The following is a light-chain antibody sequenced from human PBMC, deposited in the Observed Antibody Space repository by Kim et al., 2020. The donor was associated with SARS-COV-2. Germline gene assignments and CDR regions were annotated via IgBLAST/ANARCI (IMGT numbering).Light chain of an antibody. Sequence: QSVLTQPPSVSAAPGQRVTISCSGNNSNIVNNYVSWYQQLPGTAPKLLIYDNNKRPSGITDRFSGSKSGTSATLGITGLQTGDEADYYCGTWDSSLSARVFGGGTKLTVL. J-gene: IGLJ3*02. CDR1: NSNIVNNY. CDR3: GTWDSSLSARV. CDR2: DNN. V-gene: IGLV1-51*01.